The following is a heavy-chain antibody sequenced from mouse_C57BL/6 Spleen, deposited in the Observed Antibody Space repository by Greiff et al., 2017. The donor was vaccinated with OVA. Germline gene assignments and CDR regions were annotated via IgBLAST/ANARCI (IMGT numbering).Heavy chain of an antibody. CDR3: ARERGGFDY. J-gene: IGHJ2*01. CDR2: ISSGGSYT. CDR1: GFTFSSYG. Sequence: EVKLMESGGDLVKPGGSLKLSCAASGFTFSSYGMSWVRQTPDKRLEWVATISSGGSYTYYPDSVKGRFTISRDNAKNTLYLQMSSLKSEDTAMYYCARERGGFDYWGQGTTLTVSS. V-gene: IGHV5-6*01. D-gene: IGHD1-1*02.